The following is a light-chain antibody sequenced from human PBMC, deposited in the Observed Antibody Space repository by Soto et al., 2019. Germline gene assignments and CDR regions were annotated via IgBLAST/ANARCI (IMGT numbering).Light chain of an antibody. V-gene: IGKV4-1*01. CDR1: QSVLYSSNNKNY. CDR2: WAS. Sequence: EIVMTQSHASLAVSLGERATINCKSSQSVLYSSNNKNYLAWYQQKPGQPSKLLIYWASTRESGVPDRFSGSGSGTDFTLTISSLQAEDVAVYYCQQYYSTLLITFGQRTRLGI. J-gene: IGKJ5*01. CDR3: QQYYSTLLIT.